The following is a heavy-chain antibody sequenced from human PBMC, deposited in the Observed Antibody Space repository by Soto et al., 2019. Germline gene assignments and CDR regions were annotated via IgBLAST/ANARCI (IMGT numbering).Heavy chain of an antibody. CDR1: GFTFSDYG. V-gene: IGHV3-33*01. J-gene: IGHJ6*02. Sequence: QVQLVESGGGVVQPGRSLRLSCAASGFTFSDYGMHWVRQAPGKGLEWVAVIWYDGSNKYYADSVKGRFTFSRDNSKTTVYLQMNSLRAEDTAVYYCAREVSDYYGMDVWGQGTTVTVSS. CDR2: IWYDGSNK. CDR3: AREVSDYYGMDV.